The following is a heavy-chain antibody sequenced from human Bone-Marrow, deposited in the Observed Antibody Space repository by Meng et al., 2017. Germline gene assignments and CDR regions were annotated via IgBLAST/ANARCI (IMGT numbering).Heavy chain of an antibody. V-gene: IGHV1-18*01. CDR3: ARGRITYYFDTSAYYAEYFDY. D-gene: IGHD3-22*01. J-gene: IGHJ4*02. Sequence: ASVPVSCQSSGYSFTNYGINWVRQAPGQGLEWMGWISGHNGNTNYAQKLQGRVTMTTDTSTSTAYMEVGSLRSDDTAVYYCARGRITYYFDTSAYYAEYFDYWGQGTVVTVSS. CDR1: GYSFTNYG. CDR2: ISGHNGNT.